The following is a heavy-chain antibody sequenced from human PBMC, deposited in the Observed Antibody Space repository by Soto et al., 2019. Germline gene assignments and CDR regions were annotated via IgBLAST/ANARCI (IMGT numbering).Heavy chain of an antibody. CDR2: IYYSGST. CDR1: GGSISSYY. CDR3: ARGDLQLGPAAMDFGLGLFFDY. V-gene: IGHV4-59*01. Sequence: ETLSLTCTVSGGSISSYYWSWIRQPPGKGLEWIGYIYYSGSTNYNPSLKSRVTISVDTSKNQFSLKLSSVTAADTAVYYCARGDLQLGPAAMDFGLGLFFDYWGQGTLGTVPS. J-gene: IGHJ4*02. D-gene: IGHD2-2*01.